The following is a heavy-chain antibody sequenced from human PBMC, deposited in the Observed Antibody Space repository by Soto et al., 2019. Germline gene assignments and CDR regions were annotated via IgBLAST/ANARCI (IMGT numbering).Heavy chain of an antibody. CDR2: ISGSGGST. V-gene: IGHV3-23*01. Sequence: GGSLRLSCAASGFTFSSYWMHWVRQAPGKGLEWVSAISGSGGSTYYADSVKGRFTISRDNSKNTLYLQMNSLRAEDTAVYYCAKGTIVVVIAYFDYWGQGTLVTVSS. CDR3: AKGTIVVVIAYFDY. D-gene: IGHD3-22*01. J-gene: IGHJ4*02. CDR1: GFTFSSYW.